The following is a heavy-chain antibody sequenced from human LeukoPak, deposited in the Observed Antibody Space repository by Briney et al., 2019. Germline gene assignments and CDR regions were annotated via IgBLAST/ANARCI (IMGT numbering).Heavy chain of an antibody. CDR2: IYSGGST. CDR3: ARYGNWENAFDI. J-gene: IGHJ3*02. CDR1: GFTFSSYA. D-gene: IGHD1-1*01. V-gene: IGHV3-53*01. Sequence: GGSLRLSCAASGFTFSSYAMSWVRQAPGKGLEWVSVIYSGGSTYYADSVKGRFAISRDNSKNTLYLQMNSLRAEDTAVYHCARYGNWENAFDIWGQGTMVTVSS.